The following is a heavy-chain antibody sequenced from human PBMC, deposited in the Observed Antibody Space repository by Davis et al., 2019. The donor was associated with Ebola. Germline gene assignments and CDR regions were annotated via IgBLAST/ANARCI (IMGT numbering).Heavy chain of an antibody. Sequence: ASGFTFSSYAMHWVRQAPGQRLEWMGWINAGNGNTKYSQKFQGRVTITRDTSASTAYMELSSLRSEDTAVYYCARDLLGAGTSDYWGQGTLVTVSS. J-gene: IGHJ4*02. CDR1: GFTFSSYA. V-gene: IGHV1-3*01. D-gene: IGHD1-26*01. CDR2: INAGNGNT. CDR3: ARDLLGAGTSDY.